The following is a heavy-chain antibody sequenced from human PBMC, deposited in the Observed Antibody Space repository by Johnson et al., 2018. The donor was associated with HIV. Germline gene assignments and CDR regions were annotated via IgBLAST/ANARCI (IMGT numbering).Heavy chain of an antibody. D-gene: IGHD1-26*01. CDR1: GFTFSRYA. J-gene: IGHJ3*02. CDR3: ARGREGGNYQGGAFDI. CDR2: ISYDGSNK. Sequence: QVQLVESGGGVVQPGRSLRLSCAASGFTFSRYALHWVRQAPGKGLEWVAVISYDGSNKYYADSVKGRFTISRDNSKNTLYLQMNSLRAEDTAVYYCARGREGGNYQGGAFDIWGQGTMVTVSS. V-gene: IGHV3-30-3*01.